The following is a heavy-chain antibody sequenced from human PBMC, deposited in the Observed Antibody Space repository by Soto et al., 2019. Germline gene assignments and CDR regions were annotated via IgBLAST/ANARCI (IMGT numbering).Heavy chain of an antibody. Sequence: SETLSLTCAVYGGSFSGYYWSWIRQPPGKGLEWIGEINHSGSTNYNPSLKSRVTISVDTSKNQFSLKLSSVTAADTAVYYCARGVWFGELVPWFDPWGQGTLVTVSS. J-gene: IGHJ5*02. CDR1: GGSFSGYY. CDR3: ARGVWFGELVPWFDP. D-gene: IGHD3-10*01. CDR2: INHSGST. V-gene: IGHV4-34*01.